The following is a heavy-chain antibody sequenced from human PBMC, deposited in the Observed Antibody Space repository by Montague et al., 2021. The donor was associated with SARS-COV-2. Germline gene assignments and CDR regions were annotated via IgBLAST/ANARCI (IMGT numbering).Heavy chain of an antibody. V-gene: IGHV4-31*03. Sequence: TLSLTCTVSGGSISSGGYYWSWIRQRPGKGLEWIGYIYYSGSTYYNPSLKSRVTISVDTSKNQFSLKLSSVTAADTAVYYCARVRARITMIVVVINGGFDPWGQGTLVTVSS. CDR3: ARVRARITMIVVVINGGFDP. CDR2: IYYSGST. D-gene: IGHD3-22*01. J-gene: IGHJ5*02. CDR1: GGSISSGGYY.